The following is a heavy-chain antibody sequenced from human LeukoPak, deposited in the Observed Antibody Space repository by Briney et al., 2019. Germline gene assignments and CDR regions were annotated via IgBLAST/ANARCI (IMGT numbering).Heavy chain of an antibody. D-gene: IGHD3-10*01. CDR1: GFTFGDYA. CDR2: IRSKAYGGTT. CDR3: TLFYGSWSYYLIDY. V-gene: IGHV3-49*04. J-gene: IGHJ4*02. Sequence: GGSLRLSCTASGFTFGDYAMSWVRQAPGKGLEWVGFIRSKAYGGTTEYAASVKGRFTISRDDSKSIAYLQMNSLKTEDTAVYYCTLFYGSWSYYLIDYWGQGTLVTVSS.